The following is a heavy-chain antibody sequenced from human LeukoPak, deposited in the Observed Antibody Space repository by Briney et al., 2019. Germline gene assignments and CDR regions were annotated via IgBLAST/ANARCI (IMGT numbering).Heavy chain of an antibody. J-gene: IGHJ4*02. V-gene: IGHV6-1*01. CDR3: AREKEDGDYCFDY. CDR2: TYYRSKWYN. D-gene: IGHD4-17*01. Sequence: SQTLSLTCAISGDSVSSNSAAWHWIRQSPSRGLEWLGRTYYRSKWYNDYAVSVKSRITINPDTSKNQFSLQLNSVTPEDTAVYYCAREKEDGDYCFDYWGQGTLVTVSS. CDR1: GDSVSSNSAA.